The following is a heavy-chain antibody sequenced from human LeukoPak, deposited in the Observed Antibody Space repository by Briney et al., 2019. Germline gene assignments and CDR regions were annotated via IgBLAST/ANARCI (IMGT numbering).Heavy chain of an antibody. J-gene: IGHJ6*03. Sequence: GGSLRLSCAASGFTVSSNYMSWVRQAPGKGLEWVSVINGGGGRTYYAESVKGRFTISRDNSKNTLYLQMNSLRAEDTAVYYCAKGSEYLWGSLESYYFYYMDVWGKGTTVTVSS. CDR3: AKGSEYLWGSLESYYFYYMDV. CDR2: INGGGGRT. CDR1: GFTVSSNY. D-gene: IGHD3-16*01. V-gene: IGHV3-23*01.